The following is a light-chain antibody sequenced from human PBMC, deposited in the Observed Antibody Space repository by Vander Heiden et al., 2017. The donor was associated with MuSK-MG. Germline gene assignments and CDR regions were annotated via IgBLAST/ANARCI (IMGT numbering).Light chain of an antibody. CDR2: DVS. Sequence: SAPPQPASVSWSPGQQTTISCTGTSSDVGSYNLVSWYQLHPGNTPMLMIFDVSERPSGVSHRFSRSESGNTASLTISGLQAEDEADYYCCSYAGSSTWVFGGGTKLTVL. V-gene: IGLV2-23*02. J-gene: IGLJ3*02. CDR3: CSYAGSSTWV. CDR1: SSDVGSYNL.